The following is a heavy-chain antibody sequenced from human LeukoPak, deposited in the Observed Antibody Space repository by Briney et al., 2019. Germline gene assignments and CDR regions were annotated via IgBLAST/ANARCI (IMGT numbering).Heavy chain of an antibody. V-gene: IGHV3-69-1*01. CDR2: ISSSSYI. Sequence: GGSLRLSCAASGFNFDDYVMNWVRQAPGKGLEWVSSISSSSYIYYADSVKGRFTISRDNARNSLYLQMNSLRAEDTAVYYCARDRSMATRLWTPTDYWGQGTLVTVSS. CDR1: GFNFDDYV. J-gene: IGHJ4*02. D-gene: IGHD6-6*01. CDR3: ARDRSMATRLWTPTDY.